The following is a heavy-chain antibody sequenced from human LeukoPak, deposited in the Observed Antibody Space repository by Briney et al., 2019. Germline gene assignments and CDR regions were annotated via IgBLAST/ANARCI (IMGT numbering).Heavy chain of an antibody. CDR2: ISWNSDSI. J-gene: IGHJ4*02. D-gene: IGHD3-3*01. V-gene: IGHV3-9*03. CDR1: GFIFDDYA. CDR3: VKDKTDFWSGYLDY. Sequence: GGSLRLSCAASGFIFDDYAMHWVRQTPGKGLEWVSGISWNSDSIVYADSVKGRFTISRDNAKNSLYLQMNSLRSEDMALYYCVKDKTDFWSGYLDYWGQGTLVTVSS.